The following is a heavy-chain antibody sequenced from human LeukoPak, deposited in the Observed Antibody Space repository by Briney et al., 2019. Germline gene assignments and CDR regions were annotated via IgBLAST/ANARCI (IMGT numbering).Heavy chain of an antibody. CDR2: INPNSGGT. D-gene: IGHD2-21*01. Sequence: ASVKVSCKTSGYSFTDYYMHWVRQAPGQGLEWMGWINPNSGGTSSAQKFQGRVAMTRDTSITTVYMEVSWLTSDDTAIYYCARADRLHGGPYLIGPWGQGTLVTVSS. CDR1: GYSFTDYY. V-gene: IGHV1-2*02. CDR3: ARADRLHGGPYLIGP. J-gene: IGHJ5*02.